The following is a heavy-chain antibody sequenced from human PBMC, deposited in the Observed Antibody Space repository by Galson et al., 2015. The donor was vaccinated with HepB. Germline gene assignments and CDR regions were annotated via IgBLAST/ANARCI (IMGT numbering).Heavy chain of an antibody. CDR1: GGSISSGDYY. CDR3: ARGRDAIFGVVDWFDP. CDR2: IYYSGST. D-gene: IGHD3-3*01. Sequence: LSLTCTVSGGSISSGDYYWSWIRQPPGKGLEWIGYIYYSGSTYYNPSLQSRVTISVDTSKNQFSLKLSSVTAADTAVYYCARGRDAIFGVVDWFDPWGQGTLVTVSS. V-gene: IGHV4-30-4*01. J-gene: IGHJ5*02.